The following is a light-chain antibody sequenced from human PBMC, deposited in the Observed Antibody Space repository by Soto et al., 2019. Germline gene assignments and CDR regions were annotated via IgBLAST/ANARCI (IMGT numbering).Light chain of an antibody. CDR2: AAN. CDR1: QGISQY. J-gene: IGKJ4*01. Sequence: DIHLTHSPSLLSASVGDTVAVTCRASQGISQYVAWYQQKPGKAPKLLIYAANVLQGGVPSRFSGTGSATEFILTISSLQPEDFATYYCQQVNSYPLTFGGGTKVDIK. V-gene: IGKV1-9*01. CDR3: QQVNSYPLT.